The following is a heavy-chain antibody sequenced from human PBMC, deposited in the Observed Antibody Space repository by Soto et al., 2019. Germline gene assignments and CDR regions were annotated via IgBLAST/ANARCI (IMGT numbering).Heavy chain of an antibody. CDR3: ARQSSGWYNLFDP. Sequence: SETLSLTCSVSGGSISSSSYYWGWIRQPPGKGLEWIGSIYYSGSIYYNPSLKSRVTISVDTSKNQFSLKLSSVTAAETAVYYCARQSSGWYNLFDPCGQGTLVTVSS. J-gene: IGHJ5*02. CDR2: IYYSGSI. CDR1: GGSISSSSYY. V-gene: IGHV4-39*01. D-gene: IGHD6-19*01.